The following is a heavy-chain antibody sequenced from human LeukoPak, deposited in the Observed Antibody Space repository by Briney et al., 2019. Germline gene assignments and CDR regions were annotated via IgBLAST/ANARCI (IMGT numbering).Heavy chain of an antibody. V-gene: IGHV3-23*01. CDR2: SSGSGAST. CDR1: GFTFINYA. CDR3: AKDLDTYHDY. D-gene: IGHD2-2*01. J-gene: IGHJ4*02. Sequence: GGSLRLSCVGSGFTFINYAMTWVRQSPGRGLEYVSSSSGSGASTHYADSVKGRFTISRDNSRNTLYLEMSSLRAEDSALYYCAKDLDTYHDYWGQGTLVTVSS.